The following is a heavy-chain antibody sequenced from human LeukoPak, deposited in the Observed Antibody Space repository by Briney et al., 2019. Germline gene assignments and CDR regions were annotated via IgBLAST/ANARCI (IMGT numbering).Heavy chain of an antibody. V-gene: IGHV1-8*02. Sequence: ASVKVSCKASGYTFTCYYMHWVRQAPGQGLEWMGWMNPNRGNTGYAHKFQGRVTMTRNTSISTAYMELSSLRSEETAVYYCASTNSISGYDAFDIWGQGTMVTVSS. J-gene: IGHJ3*02. CDR1: GYTFTCYY. CDR3: ASTNSISGYDAFDI. D-gene: IGHD5-12*01. CDR2: MNPNRGNT.